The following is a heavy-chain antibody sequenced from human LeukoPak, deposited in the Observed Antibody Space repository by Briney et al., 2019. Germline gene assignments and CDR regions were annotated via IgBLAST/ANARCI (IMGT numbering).Heavy chain of an antibody. CDR2: IKRDGSQK. V-gene: IGHV3-7*01. CDR1: GFTFSSYS. J-gene: IGHJ4*02. Sequence: GGSLRLSCAASGFTFSSYSMNWVRQAPGRGLEWVASIKRDGSQKYYVDSVKGRFTISRDNAKNSLYLQMNSLRAEDTAVYYCARLFRDVTTFDYWGQGTLVTVSS. CDR3: ARLFRDVTTFDY. D-gene: IGHD1-1*01.